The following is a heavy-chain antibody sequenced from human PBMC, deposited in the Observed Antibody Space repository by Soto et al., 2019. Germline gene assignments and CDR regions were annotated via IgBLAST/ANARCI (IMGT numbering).Heavy chain of an antibody. Sequence: QVQLVESGGGVVQPGRSLRLSCAASGFNFSSYVMHWVRQAPGKGLEGGGVIWYDGGNKYYADSVKGRFTISRDNSKNTLYLQMNSLRAEDTAVYYCARDGQWLPRDGLRSSYYFDYWGQGTLVTVSS. CDR3: ARDGQWLPRDGLRSSYYFDY. D-gene: IGHD6-19*01. CDR2: IWYDGGNK. V-gene: IGHV3-33*01. CDR1: GFNFSSYV. J-gene: IGHJ4*02.